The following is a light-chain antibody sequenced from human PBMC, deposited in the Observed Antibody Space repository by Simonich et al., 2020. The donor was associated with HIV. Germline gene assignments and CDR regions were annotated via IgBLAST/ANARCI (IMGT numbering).Light chain of an antibody. J-gene: IGKJ2*01. CDR2: KAS. V-gene: IGKV1-5*03. CDR1: QSIHSW. CDR3: QQYNSYSYT. Sequence: DIQMTQSPSTLSASVGDRVTITCRARQSIHSWLAWYQQKPGKAPKLLIYKASSLESGVPSRFSGSGSGTEFTLTISSLQPDDFATYYCQQYNSYSYTFGQGTKLEIK.